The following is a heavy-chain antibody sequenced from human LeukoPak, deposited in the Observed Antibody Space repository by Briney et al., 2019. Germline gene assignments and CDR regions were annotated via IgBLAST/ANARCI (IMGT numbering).Heavy chain of an antibody. D-gene: IGHD6-13*01. CDR1: GFTFSSCS. V-gene: IGHV3-48*04. CDR3: ARESSLDAFDI. J-gene: IGHJ3*02. CDR2: ISSSSSTI. Sequence: GGSLRLSCAASGFTFSSCSMNWVRQAPGKGLEWVSYISSSSSTIYYADSVKGRFTISRDNAKNTLYLQMNSLRAEDTAVYYCARESSLDAFDIWGQGTMVTVSS.